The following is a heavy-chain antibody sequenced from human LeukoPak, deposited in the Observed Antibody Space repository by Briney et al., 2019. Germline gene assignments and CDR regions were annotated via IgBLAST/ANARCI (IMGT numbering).Heavy chain of an antibody. CDR3: AIWPVGFGGYYYGMDV. D-gene: IGHD3-10*01. J-gene: IGHJ6*02. CDR1: GGTFSSYA. CDR2: IIPIFGTA. Sequence: SVKVSCKASGGTFSSYAISWVRQAPGQGLEWMGGIIPIFGTANYAQKFQGRVTITADESTSTAYMELSSLRSEDTAVYYCAIWPVGFGGYYYGMDVWGQGTTVTVSS. V-gene: IGHV1-69*13.